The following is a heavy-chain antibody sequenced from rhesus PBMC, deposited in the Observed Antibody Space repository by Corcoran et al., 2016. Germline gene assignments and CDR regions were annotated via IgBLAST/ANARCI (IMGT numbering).Heavy chain of an antibody. CDR1: GASISSNW. CDR2: INGNSGST. D-gene: IGHD4-23*01. V-gene: IGHV4-80*01. J-gene: IGHJ4*01. Sequence: QVQLQESGPGLVKPSETLSLTCTVSGASISSNWWSWIRQPPGNGLEWIGVINGNSGSTNYNPSLKSRVTISKDASKNQFSLKLTSVTAADTAVYYCARDQYSNYDNYWGQGVLVTVSS. CDR3: ARDQYSNYDNY.